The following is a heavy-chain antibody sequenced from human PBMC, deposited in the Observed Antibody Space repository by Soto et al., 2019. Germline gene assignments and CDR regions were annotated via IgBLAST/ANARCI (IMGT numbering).Heavy chain of an antibody. Sequence: VSLTCAVYGGSFSGYYWSWIRQPPGKGLEWIGEINHSGSTNYNPSLKSRVTISVDTSKNQFSLKLSSVTAADTAVYYCARGDYYGSGSYYRYYYYYYGMDVWGQGTTVTVSS. CDR2: INHSGST. CDR1: GGSFSGYY. J-gene: IGHJ6*02. CDR3: ARGDYYGSGSYYRYYYYYYGMDV. V-gene: IGHV4-34*01. D-gene: IGHD3-10*01.